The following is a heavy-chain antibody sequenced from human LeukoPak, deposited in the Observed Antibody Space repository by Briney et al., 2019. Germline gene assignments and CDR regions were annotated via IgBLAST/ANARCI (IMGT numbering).Heavy chain of an antibody. J-gene: IGHJ4*02. V-gene: IGHV3-23*01. CDR3: AKDRGVTVAYYFDY. Sequence: GGSLRLSCAASGFTFSSYAMNWVRQAPGKGLEWVSGISGSAGRTEYADSVKGRFTISRDNSKNTLYLQVNSLRAEDTAVYYCAKDRGVTVAYYFDYWGQGTLVTVSS. D-gene: IGHD3-10*01. CDR2: ISGSAGRT. CDR1: GFTFSSYA.